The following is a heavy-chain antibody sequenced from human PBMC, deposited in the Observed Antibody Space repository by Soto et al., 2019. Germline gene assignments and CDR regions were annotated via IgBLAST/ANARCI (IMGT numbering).Heavy chain of an antibody. D-gene: IGHD3-22*01. V-gene: IGHV3-23*01. CDR3: AAILSSGYFHGY. CDR1: GFTFSSYA. Sequence: PGGSLRLSCAASGFTFSSYAMSWVRQAPGKGLEWVSPISGSGGSTYYADSVKGRFTISRDNSKNTLYLQMNSLRAEDTAVYYCAAILSSGYFHGYWGQGTLVTVSS. CDR2: ISGSGGST. J-gene: IGHJ4*02.